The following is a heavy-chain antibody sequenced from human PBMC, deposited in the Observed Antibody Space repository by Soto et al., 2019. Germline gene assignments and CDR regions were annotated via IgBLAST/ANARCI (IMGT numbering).Heavy chain of an antibody. V-gene: IGHV1-69*13. Sequence: ASVKVSCKASGGTFSSYAISWVRQAPGQGLEWMGGIIPIFGTANYAQKFQGRVTITADESTSTAYMELSSLRSEDTAVYYCARGRVMATIPELDYWGQGTLVTVSS. CDR1: GGTFSSYA. D-gene: IGHD2-21*01. J-gene: IGHJ4*02. CDR3: ARGRVMATIPELDY. CDR2: IIPIFGTA.